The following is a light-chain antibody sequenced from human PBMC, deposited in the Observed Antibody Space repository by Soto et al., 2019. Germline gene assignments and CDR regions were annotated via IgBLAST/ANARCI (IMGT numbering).Light chain of an antibody. CDR1: QSISSW. V-gene: IGKV1-5*03. Sequence: IHMTQSPSTLSASVGDRVTITCRASQSISSWLAWYQQKPGKAPKLLIYKASSLESGVPSRFSGSGSGTEFTLTISSLQPDDFATYYCQQYNSYSPFGQGTKVDIK. CDR2: KAS. CDR3: QQYNSYSP. J-gene: IGKJ1*01.